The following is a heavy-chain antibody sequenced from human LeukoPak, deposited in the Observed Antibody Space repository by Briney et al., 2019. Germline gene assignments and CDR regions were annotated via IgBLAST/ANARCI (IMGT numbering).Heavy chain of an antibody. J-gene: IGHJ4*02. CDR3: ARGAAMTPTDY. CDR2: IYYSGST. CDR1: GGSISSYY. D-gene: IGHD2-2*01. Sequence: SETLSLTCTVSGGSISSYYWSWIRQPPGKGLEWIGYIYYSGSTNYNPSLKSRVTISVDTSKNQFSLKLSSVTAADTAVYYCARGAAMTPTDYWGQGTLVTVSS. V-gene: IGHV4-59*01.